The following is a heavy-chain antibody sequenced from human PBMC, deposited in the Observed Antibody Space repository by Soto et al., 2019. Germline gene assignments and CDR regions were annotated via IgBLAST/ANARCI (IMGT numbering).Heavy chain of an antibody. Sequence: SETLSLTCAVYGGSFSGYYWSWIRQPPGKGLEWIGEINHSGSTNYNPSLKSRVTISVDTSKNQFSLKLSSVTAADTALYYCARDVVVVAATTQNWFDPWGQGTLVTVSS. CDR2: INHSGST. CDR3: ARDVVVVAATTQNWFDP. CDR1: GGSFSGYY. D-gene: IGHD2-15*01. V-gene: IGHV4-34*01. J-gene: IGHJ5*02.